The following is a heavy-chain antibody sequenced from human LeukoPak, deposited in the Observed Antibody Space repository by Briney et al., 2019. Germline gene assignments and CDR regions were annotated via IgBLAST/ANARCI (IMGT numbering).Heavy chain of an antibody. J-gene: IGHJ4*02. Sequence: GGSLRLSCAASGFTFSSYAMIWVRQAPGKGLEWVSPITGSGHRTYYADSVKGRFTISRDNSKNTLYLQMNSLRAEDTAVYYCAKLPYYDFWSGPDYWGQGTLVTVSS. V-gene: IGHV3-23*01. D-gene: IGHD3-3*01. CDR1: GFTFSSYA. CDR2: ITGSGHRT. CDR3: AKLPYYDFWSGPDY.